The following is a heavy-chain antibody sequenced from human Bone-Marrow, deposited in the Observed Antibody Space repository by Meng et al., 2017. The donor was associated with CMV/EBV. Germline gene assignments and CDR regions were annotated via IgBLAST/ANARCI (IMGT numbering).Heavy chain of an antibody. Sequence: ASVKVSCKTSGYTLTAYYMHWVRQAPGEGLEWMGWINPNTGGTNYAQKFQGRITMTRDTSIRTAYMELSSLRSGDTAVYYCARAYDFWSWYYTYYFDYWGQGTLVTVSS. CDR3: ARAYDFWSWYYTYYFDY. J-gene: IGHJ4*02. CDR1: GYTLTAYY. CDR2: INPNTGGT. V-gene: IGHV1-2*02. D-gene: IGHD3-3*01.